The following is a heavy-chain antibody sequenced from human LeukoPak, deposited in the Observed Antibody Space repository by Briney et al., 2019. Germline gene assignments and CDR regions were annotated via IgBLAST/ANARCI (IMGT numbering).Heavy chain of an antibody. V-gene: IGHV3-20*04. CDR3: ARVAGGYSYGNTFDY. J-gene: IGHJ4*02. Sequence: GGSLRLSCAASGFTFDDYGVTWVRQAPGKGLEWVSGISWNGVSIGYGDSVKGRFTISRDNAKNSLYLQMNSLRTEDTALYYCARVAGGYSYGNTFDYWGQGTLVTASS. CDR1: GFTFDDYG. D-gene: IGHD5-12*01. CDR2: ISWNGVSI.